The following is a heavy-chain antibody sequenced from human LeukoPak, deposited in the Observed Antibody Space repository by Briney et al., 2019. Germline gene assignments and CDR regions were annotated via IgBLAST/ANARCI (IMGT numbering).Heavy chain of an antibody. D-gene: IGHD6-19*01. Sequence: ASVKVSCKASGGTFSSYAISWVRQAPGQGLEWMGWINPNSGGTNYAQKFQGRVTMTRDTSISTAYMELSRLRSDDTAVYYCAIQWLVPSGAFDIWGQGTMVTVSS. CDR2: INPNSGGT. V-gene: IGHV1-2*02. J-gene: IGHJ3*02. CDR3: AIQWLVPSGAFDI. CDR1: GGTFSSYA.